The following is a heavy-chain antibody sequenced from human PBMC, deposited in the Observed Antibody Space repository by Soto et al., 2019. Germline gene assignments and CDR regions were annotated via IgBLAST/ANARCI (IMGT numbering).Heavy chain of an antibody. CDR1: GGTFSSYA. J-gene: IGHJ6*02. CDR2: IIPIFGTA. V-gene: IGHV1-69*13. Sequence: SVKVSCKASGGTFSSYAISWVRQAPGQGLEWMGGIIPIFGTANYAQKFQGRVTITADESTSTAYMELSSLRSEDTAVYYCARDGGIAVAGEGYYYGMDVWGQGTTVTAP. D-gene: IGHD6-19*01. CDR3: ARDGGIAVAGEGYYYGMDV.